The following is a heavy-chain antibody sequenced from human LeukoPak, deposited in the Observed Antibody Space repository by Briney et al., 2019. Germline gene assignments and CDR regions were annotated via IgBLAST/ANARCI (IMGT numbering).Heavy chain of an antibody. CDR1: GCVFSDYS. CDR2: ITSSSEDI. Sequence: PGGSLRLSCGASGCVFSDYSMNWVRQAPGKGLEWVSCITSSSEDIHYADSVKGRFTMSRDNAKNSLSLQMNNLSADDTAVYYCAKGLSRDSFAVDYWGQGTPVTVSS. V-gene: IGHV3-21*01. J-gene: IGHJ4*02. CDR3: AKGLSRDSFAVDY. D-gene: IGHD2-21*02.